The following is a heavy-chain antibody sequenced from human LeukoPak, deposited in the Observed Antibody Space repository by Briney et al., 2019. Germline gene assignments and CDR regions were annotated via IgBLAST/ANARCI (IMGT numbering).Heavy chain of an antibody. CDR3: ASGTSFDY. CDR2: INHSGST. V-gene: IGHV4-34*01. CDR1: GGSFSGYY. Sequence: PSGTLSLTCAVYGGSFSGYYWSWIRQPPGKGLEWIGEINHSGSTNYNPSLKSRVTTSVDTSKNQFSLKLSSVTAADTAVYYCASGTSFDYWGQGTLVTVSS. J-gene: IGHJ4*02.